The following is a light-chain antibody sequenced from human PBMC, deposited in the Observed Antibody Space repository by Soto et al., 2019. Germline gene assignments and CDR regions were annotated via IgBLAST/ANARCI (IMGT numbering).Light chain of an antibody. V-gene: IGKV3-11*01. J-gene: IGKJ5*01. Sequence: EVVLTQSPATLSLSPGERATLSCRASQSVRTSLAWYQHKPGQAPRLLIYDASNRATGIPARFSGSGSGTDFTLTISSLEPEDFAVYYCQQRSNWLITFGQGTRLEIK. CDR3: QQRSNWLIT. CDR1: QSVRTS. CDR2: DAS.